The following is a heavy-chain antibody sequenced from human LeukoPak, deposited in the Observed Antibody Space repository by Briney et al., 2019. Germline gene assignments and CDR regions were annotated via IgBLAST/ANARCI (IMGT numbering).Heavy chain of an antibody. CDR1: GFTFSSCS. V-gene: IGHV3-21*01. D-gene: IGHD3-22*01. CDR2: ISSSSSYI. CDR3: ARASGYYDSSGYYTIDAFDI. J-gene: IGHJ3*02. Sequence: GGSLRLSCAASGFTFSSCSMNWVRQAPGKGLEWVSSISSSSSYIYYADSVKGRFTISRDNAKNSLYLQMNSLRAEDTAVYYCARASGYYDSSGYYTIDAFDIWGQGTMVTVSS.